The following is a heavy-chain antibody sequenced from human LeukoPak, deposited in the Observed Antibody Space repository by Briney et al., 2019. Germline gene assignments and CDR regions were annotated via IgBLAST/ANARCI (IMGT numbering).Heavy chain of an antibody. V-gene: IGHV3-23*01. J-gene: IGHJ4*02. CDR3: AKDGRQGERGQFDY. CDR2: ISGSGGST. CDR1: GFTFSSYA. D-gene: IGHD3-16*01. Sequence: PGGSLRLSCAASGFTFSSYAMTWVRQAPGKGLEWVSAISGSGGSTYYADSVEGRFTISRDNSKNTLYLQMNSLRAEDTAVYYCAKDGRQGERGQFDYWGQGTLVPVSS.